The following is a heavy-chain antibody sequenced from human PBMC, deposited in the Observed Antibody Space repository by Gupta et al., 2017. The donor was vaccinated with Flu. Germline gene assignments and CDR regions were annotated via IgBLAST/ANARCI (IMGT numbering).Heavy chain of an antibody. J-gene: IGHJ4*02. D-gene: IGHD5-12*01. V-gene: IGHV4-59*11. CDR1: GGAIATHN. CDR3: ARDYRGYDFFEL. CDR2: SYFGGDS. Sequence: QVHLQESGPGQVKPSETLSLTCAVSGGAIATHNWSWIRQSPGKGLEWIGRSYFGGDSTYNSRFEGRVTIFAEASKNHLSLRLASVTAADSATYYCARDYRGYDFFELWGQGVPVIVSS.